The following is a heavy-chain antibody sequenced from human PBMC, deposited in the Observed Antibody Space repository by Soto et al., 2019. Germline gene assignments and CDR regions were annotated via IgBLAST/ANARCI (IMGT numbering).Heavy chain of an antibody. D-gene: IGHD6-6*01. Sequence: EVQLVESGGGLVQPGGSLKLSCAASGFTFSGSAMHWVRQASGKGLEWVGRIRSKANSYATAYAASVKGRFTISRDDSKNTAYLKMNSLKTEDTAVYYCTRSSSSYYYYYYYMDVWGKGTTVTVSS. CDR3: TRSSSSYYYYYYYMDV. CDR2: IRSKANSYAT. V-gene: IGHV3-73*01. CDR1: GFTFSGSA. J-gene: IGHJ6*03.